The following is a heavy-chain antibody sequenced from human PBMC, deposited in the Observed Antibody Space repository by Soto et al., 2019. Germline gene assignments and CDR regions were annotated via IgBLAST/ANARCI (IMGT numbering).Heavy chain of an antibody. CDR2: IYSGGST. CDR3: ARGMYYDFWSGYSSYYYGMDV. CDR1: GFTVSSNY. Sequence: GGSLRLSCAASGFTVSSNYMSWVRQAPGKGLEWVSVIYSGGSTYYADSVKGRFTISRDNSKNTLYLQMNSLRAEDTAVYYCARGMYYDFWSGYSSYYYGMDVWGQGTTVTVSS. D-gene: IGHD3-3*01. J-gene: IGHJ6*02. V-gene: IGHV3-53*01.